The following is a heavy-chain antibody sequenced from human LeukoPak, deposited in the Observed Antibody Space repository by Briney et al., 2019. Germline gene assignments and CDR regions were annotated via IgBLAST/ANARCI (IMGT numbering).Heavy chain of an antibody. D-gene: IGHD2-2*02. V-gene: IGHV1-2*06. CDR1: GYTFTGYY. J-gene: IGHJ5*02. CDR2: INPNSGST. CDR3: AREGGYCSSTSCYRGWFDP. Sequence: ASVKVSCKASGYTFTGYYMHWVRQAPGQGLEWMGRINPNSGSTNYAQKFQGRVTMTRDTSISTAYMELSRLRSDDTAVYYCAREGGYCSSTSCYRGWFDPWGQGTLVTVSS.